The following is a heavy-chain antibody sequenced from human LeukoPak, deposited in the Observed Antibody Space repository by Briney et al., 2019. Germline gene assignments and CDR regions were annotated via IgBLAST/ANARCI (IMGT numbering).Heavy chain of an antibody. CDR2: IIPILGIA. J-gene: IGHJ6*02. CDR3: ARDSSGYFDWSYGTDV. CDR1: GGTFSSYA. D-gene: IGHD3-9*01. Sequence: GASVKVSCKASGGTFSSYAISWVRQAPGQGLEWMGRIIPILGIANYAQKFQGRVTITADKSTSTAYMELSSLRSGDTAVYYCARDSSGYFDWSYGTDVWGQGTTVTVSS. V-gene: IGHV1-69*04.